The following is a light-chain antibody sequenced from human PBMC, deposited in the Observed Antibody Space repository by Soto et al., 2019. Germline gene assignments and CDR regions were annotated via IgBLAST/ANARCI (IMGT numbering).Light chain of an antibody. CDR3: QQSDSLPRT. Sequence: DIQMTQSPSSLSASVGDRVTITCRASQDISNYLNWYQQRPGKAPKLLIYDASNLERGVPSRFSGTRSGTHFTFAITSLQPEDVATYYCQQSDSLPRTFGQGTRLEI. J-gene: IGKJ5*01. CDR2: DAS. V-gene: IGKV1-33*01. CDR1: QDISNY.